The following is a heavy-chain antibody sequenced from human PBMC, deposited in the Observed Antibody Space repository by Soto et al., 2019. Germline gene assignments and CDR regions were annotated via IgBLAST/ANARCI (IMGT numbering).Heavy chain of an antibody. CDR1: GFTLSSYN. Sequence: EVQLVESGGGLVQPGGSLRLSCAASGFTLSSYNMNWVRQAPGKGLEWVSYISGSSDTIYYADSVKGRFTISRDNAKNSLYLQMYSLRDEDTAVYYCARDHGGSTWFVGIYYYFGVDVWGQGTTVTVSS. V-gene: IGHV3-48*02. J-gene: IGHJ6*02. CDR3: ARDHGGSTWFVGIYYYFGVDV. CDR2: ISGSSDTI. D-gene: IGHD6-13*01.